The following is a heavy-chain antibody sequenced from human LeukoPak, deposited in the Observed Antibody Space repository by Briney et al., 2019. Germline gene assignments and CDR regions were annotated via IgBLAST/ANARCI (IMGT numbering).Heavy chain of an antibody. Sequence: PSETLSLTCTVSGGSVTSYYYNWVRQPPGRGLEWIGYIYYSGGTNYNPSLESRVTISLDTAKNQFSLKLRSVTAEDTAVYYCATTGATSPSSASWFNIEYWGQGTLVPVSS. J-gene: IGHJ4*02. D-gene: IGHD6-13*01. CDR1: GGSVTSYY. CDR3: ATTGATSPSSASWFNIEY. V-gene: IGHV4-59*08. CDR2: IYYSGGT.